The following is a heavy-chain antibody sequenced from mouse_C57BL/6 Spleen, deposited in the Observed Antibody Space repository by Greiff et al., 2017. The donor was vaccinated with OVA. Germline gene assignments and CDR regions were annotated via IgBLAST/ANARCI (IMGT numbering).Heavy chain of an antibody. CDR1: GYTFTSYW. CDR3: ARSGLLLRGGYAMDY. J-gene: IGHJ4*01. V-gene: IGHV1-53*01. D-gene: IGHD1-1*01. Sequence: QVQLQQPGTELVKPGASVKLSCKASGYTFTSYWMHWVKQRPGQGLEWIGNINPSNGGTNYNEKFKSKATLTVDKSSSTAYMQLSSLTAEDSAVYYCARSGLLLRGGYAMDYWGQGTSVTVSS. CDR2: INPSNGGT.